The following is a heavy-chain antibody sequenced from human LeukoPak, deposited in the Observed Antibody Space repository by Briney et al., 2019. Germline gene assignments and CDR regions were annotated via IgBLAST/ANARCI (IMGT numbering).Heavy chain of an antibody. CDR1: GGSISSAGYS. CDR3: ARAEPPISRYDFHHYFDY. CDR2: IYHTGSA. Sequence: SETLSLTCAVSGGSISSAGYSWSWIRQPPGQGLEWIGYIYHTGSAYYNPSLKSRVTISVDTSKNQFSLKLSSVTAADTAVYYCARAEPPISRYDFHHYFDYWGQGTLVTVSS. J-gene: IGHJ4*02. V-gene: IGHV4-30-2*01. D-gene: IGHD5-12*01.